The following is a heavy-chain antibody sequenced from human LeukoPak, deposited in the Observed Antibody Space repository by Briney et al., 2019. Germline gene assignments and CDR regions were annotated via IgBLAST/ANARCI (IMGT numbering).Heavy chain of an antibody. CDR2: IKPDGGEK. J-gene: IGHJ4*02. CDR1: GFTFSNYW. V-gene: IGHV3-7*01. CDR3: ARTHYDDGSAYRSLDY. D-gene: IGHD3-22*01. Sequence: GGSLRLSCAASGFTFSNYWMTWVRQAPGKGLEWVANIKPDGGEKYSVDSVEGRFTISRDSAKNSLYMQMNSLRAEDTALYYCARTHYDDGSAYRSLDYWGQGTLVTVSS.